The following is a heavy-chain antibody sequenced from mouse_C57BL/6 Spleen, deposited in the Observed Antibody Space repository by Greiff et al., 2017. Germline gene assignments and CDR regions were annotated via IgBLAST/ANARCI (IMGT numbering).Heavy chain of an antibody. CDR3: ARDGTVVATNDYDD. CDR2: IFPGCGST. J-gene: IGHJ2*01. CDR1: GYTFTDFY. V-gene: IGHV1-75*01. Sequence: QVQLQQSGPELVKPGASVKISCKASGYTFTDFYINWVKQRPGPGLEWIGWIFPGCGSTYYNETCKGKATLTVDNSSSTAYMLLSSLTSEDSAVYFCARDGTVVATNDYDDGGQGTTLTVSS. D-gene: IGHD1-1*01.